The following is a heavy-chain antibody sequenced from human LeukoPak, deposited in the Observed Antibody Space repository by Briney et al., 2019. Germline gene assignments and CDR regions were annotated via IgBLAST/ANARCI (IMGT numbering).Heavy chain of an antibody. CDR3: ARVYCSGGICHFDY. D-gene: IGHD2-15*01. Sequence: GGSLRLSCAASGFPFSRYSMNWVRQAPGKGLEWVSYIGSGGTTIYYADSVKGRFTISRDNAKNSLYLQMNSLRAGDTAVYYCARVYCSGGICHFDYWGQGTLVTVSS. J-gene: IGHJ4*02. V-gene: IGHV3-48*04. CDR1: GFPFSRYS. CDR2: IGSGGTTI.